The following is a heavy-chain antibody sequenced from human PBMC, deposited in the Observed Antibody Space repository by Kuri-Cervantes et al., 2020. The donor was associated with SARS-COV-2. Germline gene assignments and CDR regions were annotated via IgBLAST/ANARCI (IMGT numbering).Heavy chain of an antibody. CDR1: GGSISSSSYY. Sequence: SETLSLTCTVSGGSISSSSYYWGWIRQPPGKGLEWIGYIYHSGSTYYNPSLKSRVTISVDRSKNQFSLKLSSVTAADTAVYYCARYCSSTSCYGGAFDYWGQGTRVTVSS. CDR3: ARYCSSTSCYGGAFDY. V-gene: IGHV4-30-2*01. J-gene: IGHJ4*02. D-gene: IGHD2-2*01. CDR2: IYHSGST.